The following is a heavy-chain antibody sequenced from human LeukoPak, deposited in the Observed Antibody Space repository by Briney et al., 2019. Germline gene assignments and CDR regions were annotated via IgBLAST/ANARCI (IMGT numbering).Heavy chain of an antibody. CDR2: MNPNSGNT. D-gene: IGHD6-13*01. Sequence: ASVKVSCKASGYTFTGYYMHWVRQAPGQGLEWMGWMNPNSGNTGYAQKFQGRVTMTRNTSISTAYMELSSLRSEDTAVYYCARGHGSSWFDYWGQGTLVTVSS. CDR3: ARGHGSSWFDY. J-gene: IGHJ4*02. V-gene: IGHV1-8*02. CDR1: GYTFTGYY.